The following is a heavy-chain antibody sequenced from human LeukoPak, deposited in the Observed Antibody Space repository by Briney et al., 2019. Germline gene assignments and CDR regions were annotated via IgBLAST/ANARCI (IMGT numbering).Heavy chain of an antibody. CDR2: ISSSSSYI. V-gene: IGHV3-21*01. CDR1: GFTFSSYS. CDR3: ARIRQRGTKYYFDY. D-gene: IGHD1-7*01. Sequence: PGGSLRLSCAASGFTFSSYSMSWVRQAPGKGLEWVSSISSSSSYIYYADSTVKGRFTISRDNAKNSLYLQMNSLRAEDTAVYYCARIRQRGTKYYFDYWGQGTLVTVSS. J-gene: IGHJ4*02.